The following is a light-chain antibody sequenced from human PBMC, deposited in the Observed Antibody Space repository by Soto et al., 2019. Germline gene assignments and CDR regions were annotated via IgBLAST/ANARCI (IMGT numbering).Light chain of an antibody. CDR3: QLYDVSRT. V-gene: IGKV3D-15*01. J-gene: IGKJ1*01. Sequence: EIVMTQSPATLSVSPGERATLSCRASQSVSSNLAWYQQKPGQAPRLLIYGASTRATGIPARFSGSGSGTDFTLTISRLEPEDFAVYYCQLYDVSRTFGQGTKVDI. CDR1: QSVSSN. CDR2: GAS.